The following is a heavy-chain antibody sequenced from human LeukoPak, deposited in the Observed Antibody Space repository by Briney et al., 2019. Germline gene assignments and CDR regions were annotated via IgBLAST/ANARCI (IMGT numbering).Heavy chain of an antibody. CDR3: AKDEGSGYCSSTSCYGLYYMDV. Sequence: GGSLRLSCAASGFTFTSYAMSWVRQAPGKGLEWVSGINWNGGSTGYADSVKGRFTISRDNAKNSLYLQMNSLRAEDTALYYCAKDEGSGYCSSTSCYGLYYMDVWGKGTTVTVSS. CDR2: INWNGGST. CDR1: GFTFTSYA. D-gene: IGHD2-2*01. V-gene: IGHV3-20*04. J-gene: IGHJ6*03.